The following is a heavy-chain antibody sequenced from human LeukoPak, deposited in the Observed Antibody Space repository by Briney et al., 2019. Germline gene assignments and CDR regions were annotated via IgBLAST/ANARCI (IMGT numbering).Heavy chain of an antibody. Sequence: GGSLRLFCAASGFSFDDYGMTWVRQAPGKGREWGCGINWNGGSTSYADSVKGRFTISGDNARGSLPLQMNSLRGEDTAFYYCARFFGRYESGSPEHWGQGTLVTVSS. J-gene: IGHJ1*01. V-gene: IGHV3-20*04. D-gene: IGHD3-22*01. CDR1: GFSFDDYG. CDR3: ARFFGRYESGSPEH. CDR2: INWNGGST.